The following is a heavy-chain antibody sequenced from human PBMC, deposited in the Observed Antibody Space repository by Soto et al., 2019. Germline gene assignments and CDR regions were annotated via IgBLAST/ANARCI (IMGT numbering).Heavy chain of an antibody. CDR3: AKGLIFGVVIMEGEGSPDYGMDV. V-gene: IGHV6-1*01. D-gene: IGHD3-3*01. CDR1: GDSVSSNSAA. CDR2: TYYRSKWYN. Sequence: PSQTLSLTCAISGDSVSSNSAAWNWIRQSPSRGLEWLGRTYYRSKWYNDYAVSVKSRITINPDTSKNQFSLQLNSVTPEDTAVYYCAKGLIFGVVIMEGEGSPDYGMDVWGQGTTVTVSS. J-gene: IGHJ6*02.